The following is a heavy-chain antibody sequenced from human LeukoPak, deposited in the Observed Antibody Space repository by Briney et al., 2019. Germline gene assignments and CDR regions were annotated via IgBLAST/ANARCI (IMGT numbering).Heavy chain of an antibody. Sequence: XSVTVSCKASGYTFTSYYMHWVRQAPGQGLEWVGIINPSGGSTNYAQKFQGRVTMTRDTYTSTVYMELSSLRSEDTAVYYCARGGHYDILTGAILNWFDPWGQGTLLTVXS. CDR2: INPSGGST. J-gene: IGHJ5*02. CDR1: GYTFTSYY. D-gene: IGHD3-9*01. V-gene: IGHV1-46*01. CDR3: ARGGHYDILTGAILNWFDP.